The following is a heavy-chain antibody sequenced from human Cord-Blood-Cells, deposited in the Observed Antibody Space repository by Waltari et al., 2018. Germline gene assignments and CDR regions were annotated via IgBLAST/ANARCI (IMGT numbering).Heavy chain of an antibody. CDR2: INPNSGGT. V-gene: IGHV1-2*02. CDR1: GYTFTGYY. D-gene: IGHD2-2*01. J-gene: IGHJ4*02. Sequence: QVQLVQSGAEVKKPGASVKVSCKASGYTFTGYYMHWVRQAPGQGLEWMGWINPNSGGTNYAQKVQGRVTMTRDTSISTAYMELSRLRSDDTAVYYCAILVPAAECDYWGQGTLVTGSS. CDR3: AILVPAAECDY.